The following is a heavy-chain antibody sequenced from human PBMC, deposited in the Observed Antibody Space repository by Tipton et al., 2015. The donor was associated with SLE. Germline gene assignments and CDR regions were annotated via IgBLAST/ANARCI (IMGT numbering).Heavy chain of an antibody. J-gene: IGHJ4*02. CDR1: GGSISSGDYS. CDR2: IQHSGFT. V-gene: IGHV4-30-2*01. CDR3: ARGRRGYTAYVVPDY. Sequence: TLSLTCAVSGGSISSGDYSWSWIRQPPGKGLEWLGYIQHSGFTYNSPSLRSRVTISVDTSKNQFSLKLSSLTAADTAVYYCARGRRGYTAYVVPDYWGQGTQVTVSS. D-gene: IGHD5-12*01.